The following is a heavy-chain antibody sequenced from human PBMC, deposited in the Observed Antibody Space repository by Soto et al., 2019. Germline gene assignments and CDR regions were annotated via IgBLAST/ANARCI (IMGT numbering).Heavy chain of an antibody. D-gene: IGHD2-15*01. CDR3: ARADCTGAYCYSWPFNYGVDV. Sequence: PGGSLRLSCTTSGFTFNTYGMHWVRQAPGKGLEWVAIIWYDGSNKYYADSVKGRFTISRDNSRNTLYLQMNSLRAEDTALCYCARADCTGAYCYSWPFNYGVDVWGQGTTVTVSS. CDR1: GFTFNTYG. V-gene: IGHV3-33*08. J-gene: IGHJ6*02. CDR2: IWYDGSNK.